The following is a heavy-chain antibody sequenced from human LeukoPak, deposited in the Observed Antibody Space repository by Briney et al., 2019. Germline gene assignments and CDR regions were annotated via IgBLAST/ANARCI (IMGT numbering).Heavy chain of an antibody. J-gene: IGHJ4*02. CDR1: GGTISIYY. CDR2: IHYSGSN. CDR3: VRYVVYGSGIYYFDY. D-gene: IGHD3-10*01. Sequence: PSETLSLTCTVSGGTISIYYWNWIRQPPGKGLEWIGYIHYSGSNKYNPSLKSLVSISVDTSKNQFSLKLSSVTAADTAVFYCVRYVVYGSGIYYFDYWGQGTLVTVSS. V-gene: IGHV4-59*08.